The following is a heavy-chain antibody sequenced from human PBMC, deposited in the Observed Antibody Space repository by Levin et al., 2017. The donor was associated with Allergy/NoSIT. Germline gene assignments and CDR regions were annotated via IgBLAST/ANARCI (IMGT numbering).Heavy chain of an antibody. CDR2: INSDGSNT. V-gene: IGHV3-74*01. CDR1: GFTFSSNW. D-gene: IGHD2-2*01. CDR3: ARGGCSSTSCLDY. J-gene: IGHJ4*02. Sequence: PGGSLRLSCAASGFTFSSNWMHWVRQAPGEGLVWVSEINSDGSNTNYEDSVKGRFTISRDNARNTLYLQMNSVRAEDTAVYYCARGGCSSTSCLDYWGQGTLVTVSS.